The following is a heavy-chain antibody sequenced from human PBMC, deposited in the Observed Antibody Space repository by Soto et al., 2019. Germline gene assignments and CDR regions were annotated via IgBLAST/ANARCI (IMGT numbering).Heavy chain of an antibody. D-gene: IGHD3-3*01. J-gene: IGHJ6*02. CDR1: GYTFTDYY. CDR3: ARLGGYYDFWSGPYGMDV. V-gene: IGHV1-24*01. Sequence: GASVKVSCKASGYTFTDYYMHWVRQAPGKGLEWMGGFNPVNGETIYAQKFQGRVTMTGDTSMSTAYMELSSLRSEDTAMYYCARLGGYYDFWSGPYGMDVWGQGTTVTVSS. CDR2: FNPVNGET.